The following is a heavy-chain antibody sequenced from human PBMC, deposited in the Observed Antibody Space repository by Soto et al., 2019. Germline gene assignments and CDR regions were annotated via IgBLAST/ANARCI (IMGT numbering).Heavy chain of an antibody. Sequence: QLQLQELGPGLVKPSESLSLTCTVSGGSISSSSYYWGWIRQPPGKGLEWIGSIYYSGSTYYNPSLKSRVTISVDTSKNQFSLKLSSVTAADTAVYYCARLTGHSGSYLYYWGQGTLVTVSS. CDR2: IYYSGST. CDR3: ARLTGHSGSYLYY. J-gene: IGHJ4*02. V-gene: IGHV4-39*01. D-gene: IGHD1-26*01. CDR1: GGSISSSSYY.